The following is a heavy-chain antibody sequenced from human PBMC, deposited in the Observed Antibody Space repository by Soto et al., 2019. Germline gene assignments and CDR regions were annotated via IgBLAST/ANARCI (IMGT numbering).Heavy chain of an antibody. CDR2: IYYSGST. J-gene: IGHJ5*02. Sequence: SETLSLSCTVSGGSISSGAYYWSWILQHPGKGLEWIGYIYYSGSTYYNPSLKSRVTISVDTSKNQFSLKLIYVTAADTAVYCCARSHIMTTEMNWFDPWGQGTLVTVSS. CDR3: ARSHIMTTEMNWFDP. D-gene: IGHD4-4*01. V-gene: IGHV4-31*03. CDR1: GGSISSGAYY.